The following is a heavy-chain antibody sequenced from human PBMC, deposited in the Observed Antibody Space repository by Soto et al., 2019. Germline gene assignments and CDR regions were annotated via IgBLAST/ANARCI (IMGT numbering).Heavy chain of an antibody. Sequence: QVQLQESGPGLVKPSQTLSLTCTVSGGSISSGGYYWSWIRQHPGKGLEWIGYIYHSGTTYYNPSLKSRVTISVDTSKNQFSLMLTSVTAADTAVYYCARVRGNPLLGWFDPWGQGTLVTVSS. J-gene: IGHJ5*02. V-gene: IGHV4-31*03. CDR3: ARVRGNPLLGWFDP. CDR1: GGSISSGGYY. D-gene: IGHD2-2*01. CDR2: IYHSGTT.